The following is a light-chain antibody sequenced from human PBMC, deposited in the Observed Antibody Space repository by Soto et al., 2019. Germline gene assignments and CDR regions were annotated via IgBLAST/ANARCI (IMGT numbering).Light chain of an antibody. J-gene: IGKJ4*01. CDR3: QQYYSYPLA. Sequence: DIHMTNSRSTVPPPRRDRVTXPCRASQSISNYLAWYQQKPGKANNLMIYKASRGKSGVTLRLSGSGSGTEFTLTIRSLQPDDFATYYCQQYYSYPLAFGGGTKV. CDR2: KAS. V-gene: IGKV1-5*03. CDR1: QSISNY.